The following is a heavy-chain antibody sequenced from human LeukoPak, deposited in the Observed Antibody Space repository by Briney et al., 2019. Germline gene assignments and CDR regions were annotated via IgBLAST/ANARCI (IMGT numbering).Heavy chain of an antibody. J-gene: IGHJ4*02. CDR2: INHSGST. V-gene: IGHV4-34*01. D-gene: IGHD4-23*01. Sequence: PSETLSLTCAVYGGSFSGYYWNWIRQPPGKGLEWIGEINHSGSTNYNPSLKSRVTISVDTSKNQFSLKLSSVTAADTAVYYCARTGVTGGYGYWGQGTPVTVSS. CDR1: GGSFSGYY. CDR3: ARTGVTGGYGY.